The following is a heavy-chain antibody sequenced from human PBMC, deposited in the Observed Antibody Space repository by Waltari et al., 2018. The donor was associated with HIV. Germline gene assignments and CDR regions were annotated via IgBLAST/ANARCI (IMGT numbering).Heavy chain of an antibody. CDR2: ISKSGYYV. D-gene: IGHD1-1*01. CDR1: GFKFDIFT. J-gene: IGHJ4*02. V-gene: IGHV3-21*01. CDR3: VRDRTSETTGDFDS. Sequence: SLRLSCIASGFKFDIFTMTWVRQAPGGGLEWVASISKSGYYVYYSDSLKGRVTISRDNAKKSLLLQVNSLTADDTGLYFCVRDRTSETTGDFDSWGQGVPVFVSS.